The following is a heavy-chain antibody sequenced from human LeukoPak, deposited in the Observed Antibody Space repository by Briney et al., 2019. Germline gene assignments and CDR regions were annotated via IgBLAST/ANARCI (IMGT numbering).Heavy chain of an antibody. CDR1: GGSISSGSYY. CDR2: IYTSGST. J-gene: IGHJ6*02. Sequence: SETLSLTCTVSGGSISSGSYYWSWIRQPAGKGLEWIGRIYTSGSTNYNPSLKSRVTISVDTSKNQFSLKLSSVTAADTAVYYCASRIYGYGDPSSLYYYYGMDVWGQGTTVTVSS. V-gene: IGHV4-61*02. D-gene: IGHD4-17*01. CDR3: ASRIYGYGDPSSLYYYYGMDV.